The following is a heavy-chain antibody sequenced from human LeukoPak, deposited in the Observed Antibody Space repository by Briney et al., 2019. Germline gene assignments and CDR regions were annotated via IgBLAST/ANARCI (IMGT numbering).Heavy chain of an antibody. CDR3: ANSNLPVAAAGTSAFDY. CDR2: ISHSGSTI. J-gene: IGHJ4*02. V-gene: IGHV3-48*03. D-gene: IGHD6-13*01. Sequence: TGGSLRLSCAASGFTFSNYEMNWVRQAPGKGLEWVSYISHSGSTIYYADSVKGRFTISRDNAKNSLYLQMNSLRAEDTAVYYCANSNLPVAAAGTSAFDYWGQGTLVTVSS. CDR1: GFTFSNYE.